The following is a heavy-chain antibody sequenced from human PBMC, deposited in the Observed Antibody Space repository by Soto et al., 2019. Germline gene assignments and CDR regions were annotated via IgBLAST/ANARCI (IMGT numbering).Heavy chain of an antibody. CDR2: INHSGST. Sequence: PSVIQSLTCGVDGGYCGDYGGSWIRQNPGKGLEWIGEINHSGSTNYSPSLKSRVTISVDTSKNQFSLKLSSVTAADTAVYYCARAYYYDAYGMDVRGQGTTVPVFS. V-gene: IGHV4-34*01. CDR1: GGYCGDYG. J-gene: IGHJ6*02. CDR3: ARAYYYDAYGMDV. D-gene: IGHD3-22*01.